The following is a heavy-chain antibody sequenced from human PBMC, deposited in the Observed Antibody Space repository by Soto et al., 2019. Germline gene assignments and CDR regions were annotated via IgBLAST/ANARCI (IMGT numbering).Heavy chain of an antibody. D-gene: IGHD2-2*01. V-gene: IGHV1-2*02. J-gene: IGHJ6*02. CDR2: INPKNGDT. Sequence: ASVKVSCKASGYTFTSYYMHWVRQAPGQGLEWMGCINPKNGDTHYAQRFQGRVTMTRDTSLNLVHMDLSGLRSDDAAVYYCARDTRGTRGFDEMDIWGQGTSVTVSS. CDR3: ARDTRGTRGFDEMDI. CDR1: GYTFTSYY.